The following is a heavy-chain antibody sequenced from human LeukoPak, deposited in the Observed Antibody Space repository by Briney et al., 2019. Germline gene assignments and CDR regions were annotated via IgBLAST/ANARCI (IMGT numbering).Heavy chain of an antibody. Sequence: PGGSLRLSCAASGFTFSSYSMNWVRQAPGKGLEWVSSISSSGTYIYYADSVKGRFTISKDNAKNSLFLQMNSVRGDDTAVYYCVEGGGVVVGTAPYWGQGTLVTVSS. CDR1: GFTFSSYS. CDR3: VEGGGVVVGTAPY. D-gene: IGHD2-21*02. J-gene: IGHJ4*02. CDR2: ISSSGTYI. V-gene: IGHV3-21*01.